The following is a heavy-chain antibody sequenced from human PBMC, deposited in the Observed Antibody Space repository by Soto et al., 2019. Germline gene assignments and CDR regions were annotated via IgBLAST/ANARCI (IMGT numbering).Heavy chain of an antibody. J-gene: IGHJ4*02. V-gene: IGHV2-5*02. CDR3: AHSVVAGLGYYFDY. Sequence: QITLKESGPTLVKPTQTLTLTCTFSGFSLSSTRVAVGWIRQPPGKALEWLALIYWDDDKRYSPFLKSRLTITTDTSKNQVVLTMTNRDPVDTATYYCAHSVVAGLGYYFDYWGQGTLVTVSS. CDR2: IYWDDDK. CDR1: GFSLSSTRVA. D-gene: IGHD6-19*01.